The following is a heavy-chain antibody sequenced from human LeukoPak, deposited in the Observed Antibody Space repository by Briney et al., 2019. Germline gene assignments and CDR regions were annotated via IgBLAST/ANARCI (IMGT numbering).Heavy chain of an antibody. Sequence: PSETLSLTCAVYGGSFSGYYWSSIRQPPGKGLEWIGEINHSGSTNYNPSLKSRVTISVDTSKNQFSLKLSSVTAADAAVYYCASVRARAAAGTATDYWGQGTLVTVSS. CDR3: ASVRARAAAGTATDY. V-gene: IGHV4-34*01. J-gene: IGHJ4*02. CDR2: INHSGST. CDR1: GGSFSGYY. D-gene: IGHD6-13*01.